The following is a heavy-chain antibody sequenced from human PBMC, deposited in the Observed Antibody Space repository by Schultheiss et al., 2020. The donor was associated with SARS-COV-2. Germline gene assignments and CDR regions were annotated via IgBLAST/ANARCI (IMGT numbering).Heavy chain of an antibody. CDR3: TRVGYGSGSLDY. J-gene: IGHJ4*02. D-gene: IGHD3-10*01. Sequence: GGSLRLSCAASGFTFSSYAMSWVRQAPGKGLEWVGFIRSKAYGGTTEYAASVKGRFTISRDDSKSIAYLQMNSLKTEDTAVYYCTRVGYGSGSLDYWGQGTLVTVSS. CDR2: IRSKAYGGTT. CDR1: GFTFSSYA. V-gene: IGHV3-49*04.